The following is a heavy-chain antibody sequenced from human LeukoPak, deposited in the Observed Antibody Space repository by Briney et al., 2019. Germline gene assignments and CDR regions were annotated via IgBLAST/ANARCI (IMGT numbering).Heavy chain of an antibody. CDR3: ARARHNFKITMVRGVITNWFDP. J-gene: IGHJ5*02. CDR2: ISAYNGNT. D-gene: IGHD3-10*01. CDR1: GYTFTSYG. V-gene: IGHV1-18*01. Sequence: ASVKVSCKASGYTFTSYGISWVRQAPGQGLEWMGWISAYNGNTNYAQKLQGRVTMTTDTSTSTAYMELSRLRSDDTAVYYCARARHNFKITMVRGVITNWFDPWGQGTLVTVSS.